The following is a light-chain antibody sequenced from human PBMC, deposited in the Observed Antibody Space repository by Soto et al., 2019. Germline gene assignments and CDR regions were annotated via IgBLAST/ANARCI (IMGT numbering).Light chain of an antibody. CDR1: QDISNW. Sequence: DIQMTQSPSFVSASVGDRVTISCRASQDISNWLVWYQQKPGKAPNLLVYAASSLQSGVPSRFSGSGSGTDFTLTITTLQPEDFATYYCQQTYSHPYSIGQGTKLEI. CDR3: QQTYSHPYS. V-gene: IGKV1-12*02. J-gene: IGKJ2*01. CDR2: AAS.